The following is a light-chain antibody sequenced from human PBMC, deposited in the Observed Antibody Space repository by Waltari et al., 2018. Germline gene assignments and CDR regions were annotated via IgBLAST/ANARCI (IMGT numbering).Light chain of an antibody. CDR1: QGISSY. Sequence: DIQLTQSPSFLSASVGDRVTITCRASQGISSYLAWYQQQPGEAPKLLISAASTLQSGVPSRFSGSGSGTEFTLTISSLQPEDFAVYYCQRRGHWPPGATFGPGTRVDIK. J-gene: IGKJ3*01. CDR3: QRRGHWPPGAT. CDR2: AAS. V-gene: IGKV1-9*01.